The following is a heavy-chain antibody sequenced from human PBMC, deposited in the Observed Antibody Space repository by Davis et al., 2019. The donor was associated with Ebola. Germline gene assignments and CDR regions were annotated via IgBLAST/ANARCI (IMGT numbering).Heavy chain of an antibody. V-gene: IGHV3-30*18. J-gene: IGHJ6*02. D-gene: IGHD3-3*01. CDR1: GFTFSSYG. Sequence: GESLKISCAASGFTFSSYGMHWVRQAPGKGLEWVAVISYDGSNKYYADSVKGRFTISRDNSKNTLYLQMNSLRAEDTAVYYCAKGLLDFWSGSYYYYYYGMDVWGQGTTVTVSS. CDR2: ISYDGSNK. CDR3: AKGLLDFWSGSYYYYYYGMDV.